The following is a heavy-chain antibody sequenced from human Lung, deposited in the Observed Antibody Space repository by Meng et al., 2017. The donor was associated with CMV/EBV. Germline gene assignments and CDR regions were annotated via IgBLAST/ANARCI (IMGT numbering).Heavy chain of an antibody. CDR1: GFTVSSNY. Sequence: SCAASGFTVSSNYMNWVRRAPGKGLEWVSVIYSGGITYYADSVKGRFTISRDNSKNTLYLQMNSLRAEDTAVYYCARDRRGDSSGYVFGTGYFDLWXRGTXV. CDR2: IYSGGIT. V-gene: IGHV3-53*01. D-gene: IGHD3-22*01. J-gene: IGHJ2*01. CDR3: ARDRRGDSSGYVFGTGYFDL.